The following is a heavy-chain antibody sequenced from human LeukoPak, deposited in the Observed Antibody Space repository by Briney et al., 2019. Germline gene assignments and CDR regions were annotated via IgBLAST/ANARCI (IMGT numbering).Heavy chain of an antibody. CDR2: QRGSDAGT. V-gene: IGHV3-23*01. CDR1: GFTLRSYL. D-gene: IGHD2-15*01. CDR3: AKAPATSCSGVYCYPFDH. Sequence: PGGAPRLSCEASGFTLRSYLRSWVGQAPGKGRGGVSPQRGSDAGTYYAESVRGRFTISRDNSKNTLFLQMNSLRAEDAAVYYCAKAPATSCSGVYCYPFDHWGQGTLVTVSS. J-gene: IGHJ4*02.